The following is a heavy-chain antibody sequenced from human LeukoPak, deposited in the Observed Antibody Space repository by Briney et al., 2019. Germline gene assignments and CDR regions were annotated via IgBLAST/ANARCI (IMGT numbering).Heavy chain of an antibody. CDR1: GGSISSYY. V-gene: IGHV4-59*01. Sequence: PSETLSLTCTVSGGSISSYYWSWIRQPPGKGLEWIGYIYYSGSTNYNPSLKSRVTISVDTSKNQFSLKLSSVTAADTAVYYCAREAAAGTVDYWGQGTLVTVSS. D-gene: IGHD6-13*01. J-gene: IGHJ4*02. CDR2: IYYSGST. CDR3: AREAAAGTVDY.